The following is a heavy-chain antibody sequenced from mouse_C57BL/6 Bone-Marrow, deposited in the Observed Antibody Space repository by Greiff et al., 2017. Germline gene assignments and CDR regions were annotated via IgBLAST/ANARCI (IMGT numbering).Heavy chain of an antibody. CDR3: ARSPCTAVTPWYFDV. V-gene: IGHV7-3*01. J-gene: IGHJ1*03. CDR2: IRNKANGYTT. Sequence: EVKLMESGGGLVQPGGSLSLSCAASGFTFTDYYMSWVSQPPGKALEWLGFIRNKANGYTTEYSASVKGRFTISRVNFQSILYLQMNALRAEDSATYYCARSPCTAVTPWYFDVWGTGTAVTVSS. CDR1: GFTFTDYY. D-gene: IGHD2-13*01.